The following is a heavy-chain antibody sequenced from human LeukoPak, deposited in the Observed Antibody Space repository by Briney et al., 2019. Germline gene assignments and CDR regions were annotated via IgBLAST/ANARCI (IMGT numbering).Heavy chain of an antibody. Sequence: PGGSLRPSCAASGFTVNSYAMSWVRQAAGKGLEWVSSISGSGGSTYYADSVKGRFTISRDSSKNMLYLQMNILRAEDTAIYYCAKDGIDSGDPNGFDPWGQGTLVTVSS. D-gene: IGHD3-10*01. CDR3: AKDGIDSGDPNGFDP. V-gene: IGHV3-23*01. CDR1: GFTVNSYA. CDR2: ISGSGGST. J-gene: IGHJ5*02.